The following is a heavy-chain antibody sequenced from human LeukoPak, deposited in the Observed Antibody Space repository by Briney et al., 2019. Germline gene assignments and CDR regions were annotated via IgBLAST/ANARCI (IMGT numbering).Heavy chain of an antibody. V-gene: IGHV3-21*01. Sequence: GGSLRLSCAASGFTFNNYGMHWVRQAPGKGLEWVSSISSSSSYIYYADSVKGRFTISRDNAKNSLYLQMNSLRAEDTAVYYCARDSYYYDSSGYLNWFDPWGQGTLVTVSS. J-gene: IGHJ5*02. CDR3: ARDSYYYDSSGYLNWFDP. D-gene: IGHD3-22*01. CDR1: GFTFNNYG. CDR2: ISSSSSYI.